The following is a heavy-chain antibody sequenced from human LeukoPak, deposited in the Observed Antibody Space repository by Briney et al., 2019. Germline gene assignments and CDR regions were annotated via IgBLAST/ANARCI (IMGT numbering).Heavy chain of an antibody. CDR3: ARAGYYDSSGYYYYDAFDI. CDR2: INDSGST. D-gene: IGHD3-22*01. V-gene: IGHV4-34*01. Sequence: SETLSLTCAVYGGSLSGYYWSWIRQSPGKGLEWIGEINDSGSTNYNPSLKSRVTISVDTSKNQFSLKLSSVTAADTAVYYCARAGYYDSSGYYYYDAFDIWGQGTMVTVSS. J-gene: IGHJ3*02. CDR1: GGSLSGYY.